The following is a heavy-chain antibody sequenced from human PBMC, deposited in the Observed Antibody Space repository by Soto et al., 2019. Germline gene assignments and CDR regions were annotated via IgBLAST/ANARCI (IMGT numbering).Heavy chain of an antibody. CDR1: GYTFTCYY. CDR2: INPNSGGT. Sequence: GXSVKVSCKASGYTFTCYYMHLVRQAPGQGLEWMGWINPNSGGTNYAQKFQGRVTMTMDTSISTAYMELSRMRSDDTAVYYCATDYDSSGYRDDWGQGTLVTVSS. V-gene: IGHV1-2*02. J-gene: IGHJ4*02. D-gene: IGHD3-22*01. CDR3: ATDYDSSGYRDD.